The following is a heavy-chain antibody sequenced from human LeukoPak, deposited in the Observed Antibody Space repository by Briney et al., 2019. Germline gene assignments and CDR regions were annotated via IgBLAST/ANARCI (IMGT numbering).Heavy chain of an antibody. J-gene: IGHJ4*02. Sequence: ASVNVSCKASGYTFTGYYIHWVRQAPGQGLEWMGWINPNSGATSFAQKFQGRVTMTRDTSISSAYMEVSGLRSDDTAVYYCARDTYGSGNYHPFDYWGQGTLVTVSS. V-gene: IGHV1-2*02. CDR2: INPNSGAT. D-gene: IGHD3-10*01. CDR1: GYTFTGYY. CDR3: ARDTYGSGNYHPFDY.